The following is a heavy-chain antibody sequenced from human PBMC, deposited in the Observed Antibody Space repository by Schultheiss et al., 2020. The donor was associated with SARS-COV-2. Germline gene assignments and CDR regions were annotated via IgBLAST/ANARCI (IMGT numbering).Heavy chain of an antibody. CDR1: GFTFSTYW. CDR3: ATISGDYVGRNWFDP. J-gene: IGHJ5*02. CDR2: IKSDGGGI. Sequence: GGSLRLSCAASGFTFSTYWMYWVRQAPGKGLVWVSRIKSDGGGISYADSVKGRFTISRDNSKNTLYLQMNSLRAEDTAVYYCATISGDYVGRNWFDPWGQGTLVTVSS. V-gene: IGHV3-74*01. D-gene: IGHD4-17*01.